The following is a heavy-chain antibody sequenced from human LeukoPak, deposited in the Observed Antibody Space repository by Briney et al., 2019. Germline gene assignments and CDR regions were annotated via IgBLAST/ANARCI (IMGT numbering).Heavy chain of an antibody. J-gene: IGHJ4*02. CDR3: ARVERYYDFWSGYRAFDY. Sequence: GVSLKISCKGSGYSFSTYWIGWVRQMPGKGLEWMGLIYPGDSDTRYSPSFQGQVTISADKSISTAYLQWSSLKASDTAMYYCARVERYYDFWSGYRAFDYWGQGTLVTVSS. CDR2: IYPGDSDT. D-gene: IGHD3-3*01. CDR1: GYSFSTYW. V-gene: IGHV5-51*01.